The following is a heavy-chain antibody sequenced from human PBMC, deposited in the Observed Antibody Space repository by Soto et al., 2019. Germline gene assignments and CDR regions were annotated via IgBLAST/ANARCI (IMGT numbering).Heavy chain of an antibody. J-gene: IGHJ4*02. V-gene: IGHV2-5*02. D-gene: IGHD3-22*01. CDR2: IYWDNDK. CDR3: AYRLCDRSCSWDVGYFNS. Sequence: QITLKESGPTLVKPTQTLTLTCTFSGFSLSTNGVGVGWIRQPPGKALECLALIYWDNDKRYSPSLRNRLTITKDTSKTQVVLQMTNMAPEDTATYHCAYRLCDRSCSWDVGYFNSWGQGSLVTVSS. CDR1: GFSLSTNGVG.